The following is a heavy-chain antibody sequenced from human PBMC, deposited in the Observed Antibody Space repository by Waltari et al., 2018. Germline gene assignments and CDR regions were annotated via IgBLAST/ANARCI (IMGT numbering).Heavy chain of an antibody. D-gene: IGHD6-19*01. CDR2: ISGSGGST. CDR3: AKFGSGWYGGFDY. CDR1: GFTFSSYA. J-gene: IGHJ4*02. Sequence: EVQLVESGGGLVQPGGSLRLSCAASGFTFSSYAMSWVRQAPGKGVGWVSAISGSGGSTYYADAVKGRLTISRDNSKNTLYRQMNSLRAEDTAVYYCAKFGSGWYGGFDYWGQGTLVTVSS. V-gene: IGHV3-23*04.